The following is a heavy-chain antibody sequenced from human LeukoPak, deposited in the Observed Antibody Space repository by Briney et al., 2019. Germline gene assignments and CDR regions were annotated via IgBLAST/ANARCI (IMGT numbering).Heavy chain of an antibody. CDR3: AKEAYYDILTKSYTDY. V-gene: IGHV3-23*01. CDR2: ISGSGGST. J-gene: IGHJ4*02. D-gene: IGHD3-9*01. Sequence: PGGSLRLSCAASAFTFSSYGMSWVRQAAGKGLEWVSAISGSGGSTYYADSVKGRFTISRDNSKNTLYLQMNSLRAEDTAVYYCAKEAYYDILTKSYTDYWGQGTLVTVSS. CDR1: AFTFSSYG.